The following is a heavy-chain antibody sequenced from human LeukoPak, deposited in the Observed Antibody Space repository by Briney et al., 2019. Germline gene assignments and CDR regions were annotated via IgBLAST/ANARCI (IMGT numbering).Heavy chain of an antibody. Sequence: SVKVSCKASGYTFSNYAISWVRQAPGQGLEWMGGINPIFGTAKYAQKFQGRVTITADKSTSTAYMELSSLRSEDTAVYYCARAGWLQYYYFDYWGQGTLVTVSS. CDR1: GYTFSNYA. V-gene: IGHV1-69*06. J-gene: IGHJ4*02. CDR3: ARAGWLQYYYFDY. CDR2: INPIFGTA. D-gene: IGHD5-24*01.